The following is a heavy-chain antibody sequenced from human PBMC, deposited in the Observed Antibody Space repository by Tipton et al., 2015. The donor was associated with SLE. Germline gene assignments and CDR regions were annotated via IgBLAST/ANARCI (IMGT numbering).Heavy chain of an antibody. V-gene: IGHV5-51*01. CDR1: GYSFTTYW. CDR2: IYPYDSDT. D-gene: IGHD1-1*01. J-gene: IGHJ4*02. CDR3: ARQSVQGDQLDY. Sequence: VQLVQSGAEVKKPGESLKISCKVSGYSFTTYWIGWVRQMPGKGLEWMGIIYPYDSDTRYSPSFQGQVTISVDKSINTAFLQWNSLKASDTAMYYCARQSVQGDQLDYWGQGTLVTVSS.